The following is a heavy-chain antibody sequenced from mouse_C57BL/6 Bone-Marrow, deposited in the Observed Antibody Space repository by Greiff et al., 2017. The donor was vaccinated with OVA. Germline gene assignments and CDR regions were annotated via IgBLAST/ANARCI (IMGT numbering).Heavy chain of an antibody. CDR2: FDPENGDP. D-gene: IGHD2-4*01. Sequence: EVQLQQSGAELVRPGASVKLSSTASASNIKDDYMPWVKQRPEQGLEWIGWFDPENGDPEYASQLQGKATITADTSSNTAYLQLSSLTAEDTAVYYCTYDYPFAYWGQGTLVTVSA. CDR1: ASNIKDDY. J-gene: IGHJ3*01. CDR3: TYDYPFAY. V-gene: IGHV14-4*01.